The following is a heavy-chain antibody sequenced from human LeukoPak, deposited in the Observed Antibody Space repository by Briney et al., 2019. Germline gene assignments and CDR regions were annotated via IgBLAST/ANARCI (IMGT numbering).Heavy chain of an antibody. Sequence: GESLKISCKGSGYSFTSYWIGWVRQMPGEGLEWMGIIYPGDSDTRYSPSFQGQVTISADKSISTAYLQWSSLKASDTAMYYCARQRGIAVAGSQIDYWGQGTLVTVSS. D-gene: IGHD6-19*01. CDR1: GYSFTSYW. CDR3: ARQRGIAVAGSQIDY. J-gene: IGHJ4*02. CDR2: IYPGDSDT. V-gene: IGHV5-51*01.